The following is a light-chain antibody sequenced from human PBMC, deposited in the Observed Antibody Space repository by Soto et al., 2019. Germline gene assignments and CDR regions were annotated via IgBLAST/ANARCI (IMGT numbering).Light chain of an antibody. V-gene: IGLV1-51*01. CDR1: SSNIGDNS. CDR3: GTRDSISTFVL. CDR2: DNY. J-gene: IGLJ3*02. Sequence: QSVLTQPPSVSAAPGQTVSISCSGSSSNIGDNSVSWYQQFPGTTPRLLIYDNYKRPSGIPDRFSASKTGTSATLGITGLQTGDEADYFCGTRDSISTFVLFGGGTQLTVL.